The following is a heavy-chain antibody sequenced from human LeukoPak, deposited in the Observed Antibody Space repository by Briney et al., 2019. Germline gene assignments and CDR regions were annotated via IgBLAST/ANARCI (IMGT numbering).Heavy chain of an antibody. D-gene: IGHD2-2*01. J-gene: IGHJ4*02. CDR2: ISYDGSNK. V-gene: IGHV3-30-3*01. CDR3: ARVDPSFDIVVVPAAPPGY. Sequence: PGGSLRLSCAASGFTFSSYAMHWVRQAPGKGLEWVAVISYDGSNKYYADPVKGRFTISRDNSKNTLYLQMNSLRAEDTAVYCCARVDPSFDIVVVPAAPPGYWGQGTLVTVSS. CDR1: GFTFSSYA.